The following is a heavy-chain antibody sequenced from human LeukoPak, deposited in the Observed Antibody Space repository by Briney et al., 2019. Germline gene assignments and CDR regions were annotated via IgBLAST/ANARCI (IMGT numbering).Heavy chain of an antibody. D-gene: IGHD4-4*01. CDR1: AGTFSSYA. Sequence: SVKVSCKASAGTFSSYAISWVRQAPGQGLEWMGRIIPILGIANYAQKFQGRVTITADKSTSTAYMELSSLRSEDTAVYYCASGGTVTTRGVDYWGQGTLVTVSS. CDR3: ASGGTVTTRGVDY. CDR2: IIPILGIA. V-gene: IGHV1-69*04. J-gene: IGHJ4*02.